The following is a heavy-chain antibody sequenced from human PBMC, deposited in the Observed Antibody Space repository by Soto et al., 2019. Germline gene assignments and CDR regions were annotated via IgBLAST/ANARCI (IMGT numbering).Heavy chain of an antibody. CDR1: GFTFSSYW. V-gene: IGHV3-7*03. D-gene: IGHD2-15*01. J-gene: IGHJ5*02. CDR3: ASDSRYCSGGSCYSGLNWFDP. CDR2: IKQDGSEK. Sequence: GGSLRLSCAASGFTFSSYWMSWVRQAPGKGLEWVANIKQDGSEKYYVDSVKGRFPISRDNAKNSLYLQMNSLRAEDTAVYYCASDSRYCSGGSCYSGLNWFDPWGQGTLVTVSS.